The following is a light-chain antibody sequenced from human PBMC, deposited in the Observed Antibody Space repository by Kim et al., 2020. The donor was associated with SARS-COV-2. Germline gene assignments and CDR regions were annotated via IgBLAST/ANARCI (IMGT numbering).Light chain of an antibody. V-gene: IGLV3-19*01. Sequence: VALGQTVRLTGPGDRLRFYYASWYQKKPGQAPMLVMYGKNNRPAGIPDRFSGSSAGSTASLTITGAQAEDEADYYCDSRDNSGNQFGGGTKLTVL. CDR2: GKN. CDR1: RLRFYY. J-gene: IGLJ3*02. CDR3: DSRDNSGNQ.